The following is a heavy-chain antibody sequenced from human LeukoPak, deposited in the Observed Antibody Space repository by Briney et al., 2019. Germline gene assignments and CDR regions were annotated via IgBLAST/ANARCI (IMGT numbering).Heavy chain of an antibody. J-gene: IGHJ4*02. CDR1: GGSIRSYY. V-gene: IGHV4-59*08. CDR2: IYYSGST. CDR3: ARHEGGTTYDY. Sequence: SETLSLTCTVSGGSIRSYYWGWIRQPPGKGLEWIGYIYYSGSTTHNPSLKSRVTISVDTSKNQFSLRLTSVTAADTAVYYCARHEGGTTYDYWGQGTLVTVSS. D-gene: IGHD1-1*01.